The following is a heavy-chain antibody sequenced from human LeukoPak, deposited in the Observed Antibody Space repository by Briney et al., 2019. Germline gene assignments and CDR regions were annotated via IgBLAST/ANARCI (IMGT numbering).Heavy chain of an antibody. D-gene: IGHD6-13*01. J-gene: IGHJ4*02. V-gene: IGHV3-21*01. Sequence: GGSLRLSCAASGFTFSSYAMSWVRQAPGKGLEWVSSISRSGTSIYYADSLRGRFTISRDNAKNSLYLQMNSLGVDDTAVYYCAKEGRSTTPGYWGQGTLVTVSS. CDR2: ISRSGTSI. CDR1: GFTFSSYA. CDR3: AKEGRSTTPGY.